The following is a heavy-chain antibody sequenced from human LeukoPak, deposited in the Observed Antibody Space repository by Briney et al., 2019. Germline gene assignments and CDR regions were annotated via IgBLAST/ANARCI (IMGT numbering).Heavy chain of an antibody. Sequence: GGSLRLSCAASGFTFRNYAMSWVRQAPGKGLEWVSAIVKSGGSTFYADSVKGRFTISRDNSKNTLYLQMNSLRAEDTAVYYCAKRDTSNSFYFDYWGQGTLVTVSS. V-gene: IGHV3-23*01. CDR2: IVKSGGST. D-gene: IGHD5-18*01. CDR1: GFTFRNYA. J-gene: IGHJ4*02. CDR3: AKRDTSNSFYFDY.